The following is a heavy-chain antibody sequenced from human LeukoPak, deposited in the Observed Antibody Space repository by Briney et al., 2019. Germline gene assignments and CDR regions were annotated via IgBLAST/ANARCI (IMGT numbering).Heavy chain of an antibody. CDR2: IYYSGST. V-gene: IGHV4-61*05. CDR1: GGSISSNSYY. D-gene: IGHD3-22*01. Sequence: PSETLSLTCTVSGGSISSNSYYWGWIRQSPGKGLEWIGYIYYSGSTNYNPSLKSRVTISVKTSKNQFSLKLSSVTAADTAVYYCARDSDETYYYDSSGYYNWFDPWGQGTLVTVSS. J-gene: IGHJ5*02. CDR3: ARDSDETYYYDSSGYYNWFDP.